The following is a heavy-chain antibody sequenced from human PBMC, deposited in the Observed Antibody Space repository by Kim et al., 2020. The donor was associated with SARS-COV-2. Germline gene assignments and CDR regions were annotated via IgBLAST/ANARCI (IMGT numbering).Heavy chain of an antibody. D-gene: IGHD3-3*01. CDR3: ARLYDFWSGYPGYFDY. V-gene: IGHV4-61*07. J-gene: IGHJ4*02. Sequence: PSLRGRINISLDTSKNQFSLKLSSVSAADTAVYYCARLYDFWSGYPGYFDYWGQGTLVTVSS.